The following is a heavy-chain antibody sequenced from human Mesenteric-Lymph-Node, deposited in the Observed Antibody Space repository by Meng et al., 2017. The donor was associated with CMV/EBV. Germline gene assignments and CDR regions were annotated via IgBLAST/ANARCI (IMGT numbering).Heavy chain of an antibody. D-gene: IGHD3-22*01. V-gene: IGHV3-21*01. CDR1: GFTFSAFG. CDR2: ISGGSYYL. Sequence: GESLKISCAGSGFTFSAFGMNWVRQAPGKGLEWVSFISGGSYYLHYADSLKGRITISRDNAKNSLYLEMNNLGTEDTAVYYCARAGYYDSASYSFDYWGQGTPVTVSS. CDR3: ARAGYYDSASYSFDY. J-gene: IGHJ4*02.